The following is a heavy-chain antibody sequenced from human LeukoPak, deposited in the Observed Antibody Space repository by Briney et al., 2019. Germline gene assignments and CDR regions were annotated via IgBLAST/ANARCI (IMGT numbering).Heavy chain of an antibody. J-gene: IGHJ4*02. CDR1: GFTFSSYE. Sequence: PGGSLRLSCAASGFTFSSYEMNWVRQAPGKGLEWVGRIKSKTDGGTTDYAAPVKGRFTISRDDSKNTLYLQMNSLKTEDTAVYYCTTAPLAYCGGDCYSSVDYWGQGTLVTVSS. D-gene: IGHD2-21*02. CDR3: TTAPLAYCGGDCYSSVDY. V-gene: IGHV3-15*01. CDR2: IKSKTDGGTT.